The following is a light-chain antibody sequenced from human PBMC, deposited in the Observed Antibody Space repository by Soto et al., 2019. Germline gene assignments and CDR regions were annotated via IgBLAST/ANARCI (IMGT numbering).Light chain of an antibody. V-gene: IGLV2-14*01. J-gene: IGLJ1*01. CDR3: SSYTSRSTLV. Sequence: QSALTQPASVSGSPGQSITIACTGASSDVGGYNYVSWYQHHPGKAPKLVIYEVSKRPSGVSNRFSGSKSGNTASLTISGLQAEDETDYYCSSYTSRSTLVFGTGTKLTVL. CDR1: SSDVGGYNY. CDR2: EVS.